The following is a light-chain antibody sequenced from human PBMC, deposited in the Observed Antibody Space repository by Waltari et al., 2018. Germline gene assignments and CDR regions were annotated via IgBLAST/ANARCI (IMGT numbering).Light chain of an antibody. Sequence: YELTQPPSVSVSPGQTARIPCSGDALPKQYAYLYQQKPGQAPVLLIYQDTKRPSGIPERFSGSSSGTTVTLTLSGAQAEDEAAYYCQSADSSGTYVVFGGGTKVTVL. CDR3: QSADSSGTYVV. CDR1: ALPKQY. CDR2: QDT. V-gene: IGLV3-25*03. J-gene: IGLJ3*02.